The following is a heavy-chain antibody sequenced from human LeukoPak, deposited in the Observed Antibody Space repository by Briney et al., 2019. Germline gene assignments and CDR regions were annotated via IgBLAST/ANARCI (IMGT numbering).Heavy chain of an antibody. Sequence: SETLSHTCTVSGGSVSSGSYYWSWIRQPPGKGLEWIGYIYYSGSTNYNPSLKSRVTISVDTSKNQFSLKLSSVTAVDTAVYYCARDYCSGGSCYVGYWGQGTLVTVSS. J-gene: IGHJ4*02. CDR1: GGSVSSGSYY. CDR2: IYYSGST. V-gene: IGHV4-61*01. D-gene: IGHD2-15*01. CDR3: ARDYCSGGSCYVGY.